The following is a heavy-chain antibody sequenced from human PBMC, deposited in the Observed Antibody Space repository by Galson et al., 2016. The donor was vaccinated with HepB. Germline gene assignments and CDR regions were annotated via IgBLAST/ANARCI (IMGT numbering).Heavy chain of an antibody. CDR3: ARVFWPPHRDRYYYGMDV. J-gene: IGHJ6*02. V-gene: IGHV5-51*01. CDR1: GYNFNVYW. CDR2: ISPGASDT. D-gene: IGHD3-3*01. Sequence: QSGAEVKQPGESLQISCKTSGYNFNVYWLAWVRQMPGTGPEWMGPISPGASDTRYTPPFPGPVTISADKSLSTAYLQWSSLKASDTAMFYCARVFWPPHRDRYYYGMDVWGQGTTVTVSS.